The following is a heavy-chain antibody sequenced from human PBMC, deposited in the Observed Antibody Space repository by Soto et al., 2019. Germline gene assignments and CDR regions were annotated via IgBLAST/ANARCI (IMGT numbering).Heavy chain of an antibody. CDR1: GYTFTSYY. J-gene: IGHJ4*02. V-gene: IGHV1-46*01. CDR3: ARGTGIAAADPLFDY. D-gene: IGHD6-13*01. CDR2: INPSGGST. Sequence: ASVKVSCKASGYTFTSYYMHWVRQAPGQGLEWMGIINPSGGSTSYAQKFQGRVTMTRDTSTSTVYMELSSLRSEDTAVYYCARGTGIAAADPLFDYWGQGTLVTVSA.